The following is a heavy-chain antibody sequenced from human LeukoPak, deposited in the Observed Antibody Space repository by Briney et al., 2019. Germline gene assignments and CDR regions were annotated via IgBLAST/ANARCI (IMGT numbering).Heavy chain of an antibody. CDR2: IYYSGIT. Sequence: PSETLSLTCTVSGGSISSSSYYWGWIRQPPGKGLEWIGSIYYSGITYHNPSLRSRVTISVDTSKNQFSLKLSAVTAADTAVYYCARKENVFAPRLYYLGQGTLVTVSS. D-gene: IGHD3-16*01. CDR1: GGSISSSSYY. V-gene: IGHV4-39*07. J-gene: IGHJ4*02. CDR3: ARKENVFAPRLYY.